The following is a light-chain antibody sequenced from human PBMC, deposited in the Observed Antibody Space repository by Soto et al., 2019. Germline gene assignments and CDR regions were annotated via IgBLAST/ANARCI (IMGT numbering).Light chain of an antibody. Sequence: SYELTQPPSVSVAPGQTARITCGGDNIGSNSVHWYKQKPGQAPVLVVYDDRDRPSGIPERFSGSNSGNTATLTISRVEAGDEADYYCQVWNSRGVFGGGTKLTV. J-gene: IGLJ3*02. CDR1: NIGSNS. CDR3: QVWNSRGV. V-gene: IGLV3-21*02. CDR2: DDR.